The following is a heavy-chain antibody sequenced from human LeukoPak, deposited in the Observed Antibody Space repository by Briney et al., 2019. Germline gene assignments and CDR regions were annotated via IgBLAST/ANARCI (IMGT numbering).Heavy chain of an antibody. V-gene: IGHV1-69*05. CDR2: IIPIFGTA. D-gene: IGHD5-12*01. CDR1: GGTFSSYA. Sequence: SVKVSCKASGGTFSSYAISWVRQAPGRGLEWMGGIIPIFGTANYAQKFQGRVTITTDESTSTAYMELSSLRSEDTAVYYCASLRYSVATGDYFDYWGQGTLVTVSS. CDR3: ASLRYSVATGDYFDY. J-gene: IGHJ4*02.